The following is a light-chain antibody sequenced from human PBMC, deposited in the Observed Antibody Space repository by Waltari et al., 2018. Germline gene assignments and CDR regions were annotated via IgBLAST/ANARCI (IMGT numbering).Light chain of an antibody. CDR1: KLGDKY. J-gene: IGLJ3*02. V-gene: IGLV3-1*01. CDR3: QAWDSSTVV. CDR2: QDT. Sequence: SYELTQPPSVSVSPGQTATITCSGDKLGDKYVCWYQQKPGQSPVVVIFQDTKRPSGIPERFAGSNSWNTATLIINGTQAMDEADYYCQAWDSSTVVFGGGTKLTVL.